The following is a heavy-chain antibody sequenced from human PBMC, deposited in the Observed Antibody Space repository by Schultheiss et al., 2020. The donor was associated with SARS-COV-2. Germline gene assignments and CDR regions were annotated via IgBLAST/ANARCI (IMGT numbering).Heavy chain of an antibody. V-gene: IGHV3-33*08. D-gene: IGHD2-21*02. J-gene: IGHJ4*02. CDR2: IWYDGSNK. CDR1: GFTFSSYD. CDR3: ARDSTYCSGDCSFDY. Sequence: GGSLRLSCAASGFTFSSYDMHWVRQAPGKGLEWVAVIWYDGSNKYYTDSVKGRFTISRDNSKNTLYLQMNSLRAEDTAIYYCARDSTYCSGDCSFDYWGQGTLVTVSS.